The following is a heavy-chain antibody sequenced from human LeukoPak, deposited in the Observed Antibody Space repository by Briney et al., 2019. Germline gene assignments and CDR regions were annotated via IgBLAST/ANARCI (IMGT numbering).Heavy chain of an antibody. CDR1: GFTFTTYA. D-gene: IGHD3-22*01. CDR3: AKAPHYSDSSAYYYGNLDS. J-gene: IGHJ4*02. CDR2: ISGSGANA. V-gene: IGHV3-23*01. Sequence: GGSLRLSCAASGFTFTTYAMSWVRQAPGKGLEWVPIISGSGANANYADSVKGRFTISRDNSKNTLSLQMNSLRAEDTAVYYCAKAPHYSDSSAYYYGNLDSWGQGTLVTVSS.